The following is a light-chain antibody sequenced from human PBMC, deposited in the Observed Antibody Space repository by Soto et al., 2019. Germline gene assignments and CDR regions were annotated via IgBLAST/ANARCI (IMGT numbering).Light chain of an antibody. CDR2: EVS. V-gene: IGKV2D-29*01. J-gene: IGKJ5*01. CDR3: MQSTQLPPT. CDR1: QSLLHITGETF. Sequence: DVVMTQTPLSLSVAPGQPASTPCKSSQSLLHITGETFLFWYLQKTGQPPQLLIYEVSTRASGVPDRFSGSGSGTDFTLEVSRVETDDVRIYYCMQSTQLPPTFGQGTRLEIK.